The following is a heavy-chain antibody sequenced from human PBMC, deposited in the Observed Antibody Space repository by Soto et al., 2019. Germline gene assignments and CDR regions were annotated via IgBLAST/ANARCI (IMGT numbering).Heavy chain of an antibody. D-gene: IGHD3-22*01. Sequence: PSETLSLTCAVSGGSISSGGYSWSWIRQPPGKGLEWIGYMYHSGSTYYNPSLKSRVTISVDRSKNQFSLKLSSVTAADTAVYYCARDASHDSSRDNWFDPWGQGTLVT. V-gene: IGHV4-30-2*01. J-gene: IGHJ5*02. CDR3: ARDASHDSSRDNWFDP. CDR1: GGSISSGGYS. CDR2: MYHSGST.